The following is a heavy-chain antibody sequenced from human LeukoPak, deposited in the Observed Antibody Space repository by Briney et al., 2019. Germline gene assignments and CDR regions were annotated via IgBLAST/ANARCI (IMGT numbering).Heavy chain of an antibody. V-gene: IGHV4-34*01. J-gene: IGHJ4*02. CDR1: GGSFSGYY. D-gene: IGHD4-17*01. Sequence: SETLSLTCAVYGGSFSGYYWSWVRQPPGKGLEWIGEINHSGSTNYNPSLKSRVPISVDTSKNQFSLKLSSVTAADTAVYYCARGQSVYGDYVDYWGQGTLVTVSS. CDR2: INHSGST. CDR3: ARGQSVYGDYVDY.